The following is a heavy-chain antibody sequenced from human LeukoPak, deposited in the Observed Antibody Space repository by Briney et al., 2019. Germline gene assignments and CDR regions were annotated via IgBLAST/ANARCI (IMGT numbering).Heavy chain of an antibody. CDR2: MNPNSGNT. D-gene: IGHD3-16*01. J-gene: IGHJ3*02. V-gene: IGHV1-8*03. CDR3: ARVRLRGYAEEPDIFDI. CDR1: GYTFTSFD. Sequence: GASVKVSCKASGYTFTSFDINWVRQATGQGLEWMGWMNPNSGNTDYAQKFQGRVTITRNTSISTAYMEVRSLRSDDTAVYYCARVRLRGYAEEPDIFDIWGQGTMVTVSS.